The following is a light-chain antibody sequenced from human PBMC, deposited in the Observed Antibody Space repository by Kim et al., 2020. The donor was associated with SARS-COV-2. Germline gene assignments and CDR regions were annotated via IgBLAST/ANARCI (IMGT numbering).Light chain of an antibody. J-gene: IGLJ1*01. V-gene: IGLV3-1*01. CDR3: QAWDSSTHNYV. CDR1: KLGNNY. Sequence: PVHTSRITRHGNKLGNNYVSWYQRTPSPSPVVVIYQDNQRPAGIPERFSCSNSGNTATLTISGTQAMDEADYYCQAWDSSTHNYVFGAGTKVTVL. CDR2: QDN.